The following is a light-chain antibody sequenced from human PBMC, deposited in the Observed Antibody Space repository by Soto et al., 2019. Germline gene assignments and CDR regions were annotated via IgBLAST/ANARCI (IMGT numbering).Light chain of an antibody. CDR1: TGAVTSGNY. V-gene: IGLV7-43*01. CDR3: LLYYGGAQHFV. Sequence: QTVVTQEPSLTGSPGGTVTLTCASSTGAVTSGNYPNWFQQKPGQAPRALIYSISNKHSWTPARFSGSLLGGKAALTLSGVQPDDEAEYYCLLYYGGAQHFVFGTGTKVTGL. CDR2: SIS. J-gene: IGLJ1*01.